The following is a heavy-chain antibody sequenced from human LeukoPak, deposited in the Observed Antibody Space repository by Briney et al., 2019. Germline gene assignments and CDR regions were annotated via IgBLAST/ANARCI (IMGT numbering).Heavy chain of an antibody. CDR1: GYTFTSYA. D-gene: IGHD3-22*01. J-gene: IGHJ4*02. V-gene: IGHV7-4-1*02. CDR2: INTNTGNP. Sequence: ASVKVSCKASGYTFTSYAISWVRQAPGQGLEWMGWINTNTGNPTYAQGFTGRFVFSLDTSVSTAYLQISSLKAEDTAVYYCARDPGDSSGYYQYYFDYWGQGTLVTVSS. CDR3: ARDPGDSSGYYQYYFDY.